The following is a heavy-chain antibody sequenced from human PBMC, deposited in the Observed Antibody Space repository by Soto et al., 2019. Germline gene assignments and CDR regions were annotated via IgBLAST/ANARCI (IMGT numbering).Heavy chain of an antibody. CDR1: GFTFSSYA. CDR2: ISGSGGST. Sequence: PGGSLRLSCAASGFTFSSYAMSWVRQAPGMGLEWVSAISGSGGSTYYADSVKGRFTISRDNSKNTLYLQMNSLRAEDTAVYYCAKPFRRITIFGVVIPTPDYWGQGTLVTVSS. J-gene: IGHJ4*02. CDR3: AKPFRRITIFGVVIPTPDY. V-gene: IGHV3-23*01. D-gene: IGHD3-3*01.